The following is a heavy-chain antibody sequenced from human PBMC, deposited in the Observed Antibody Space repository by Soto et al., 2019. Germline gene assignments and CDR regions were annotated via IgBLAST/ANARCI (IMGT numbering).Heavy chain of an antibody. CDR1: GGTFSTSA. CDR3: ARDKDRLQLGGNYYYILDV. J-gene: IGHJ6*02. V-gene: IGHV1-69*12. D-gene: IGHD1-1*01. Sequence: QVQLVQSGAEVKKPGSSVKVSCKASGGTFSTSAISWVRQAPGQGLEWVGGIMPVFPTPDYAQNFQGRVTILADESTTTAYLELTSLRADDTAVYYCARDKDRLQLGGNYYYILDVWGQGTAITVSS. CDR2: IMPVFPTP.